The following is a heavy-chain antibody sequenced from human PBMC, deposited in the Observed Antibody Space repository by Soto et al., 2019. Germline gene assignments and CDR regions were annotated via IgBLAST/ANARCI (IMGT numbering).Heavy chain of an antibody. D-gene: IGHD3-3*01. V-gene: IGHV1-69*06. Sequence: QVQLVQSGAEVRKPGSSVKVSCKTSGGLISKYSFXWXXQXXGQGLEWMGGVLPISGSTDYAQKFQGRLTITADRSTSTVYMELXXLXXXXXAXXXXXXXXXXXXXXRFEDGGQGMLISVSS. CDR2: VLPISGST. J-gene: IGHJ4*01. CDR1: GGLISKYS. CDR3: XXXXXXXXXXRFED.